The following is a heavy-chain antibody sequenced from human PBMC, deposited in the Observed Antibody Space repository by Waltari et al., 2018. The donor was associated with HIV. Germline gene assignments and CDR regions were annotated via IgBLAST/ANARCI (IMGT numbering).Heavy chain of an antibody. CDR1: GFTFRRYW. CDR3: TRDLARYNWNDIPLDY. V-gene: IGHV3-74*01. J-gene: IGHJ4*02. CDR2: ISSDGTTT. D-gene: IGHD1-20*01. Sequence: EVQLVESGGGLVQPGGSLRLSCAPPGFTFRRYWMTRVRQAPGKGLVLFSRISSDGTTTSYADSVKGRFTISRDNAKNTLYLQMNRLRAEDTAVYYCTRDLARYNWNDIPLDYWGQGALVTVSS.